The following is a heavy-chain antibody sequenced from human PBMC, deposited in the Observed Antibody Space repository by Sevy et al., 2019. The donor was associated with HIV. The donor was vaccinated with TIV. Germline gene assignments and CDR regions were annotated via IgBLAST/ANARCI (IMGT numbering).Heavy chain of an antibody. CDR2: ITRNSYEAYGGTT. V-gene: IGHV3-49*03. J-gene: IGHJ4*02. CDR3: TRALATVVTPEYYFDY. Sequence: GGSLRLSCTASVFTFDDYAMSWFRQAPGKGLEWVAFITRNSYEAYGGTTEYAASVKGRFTISRDDSKSIAYLQMDSLKTEDTAVYYCTRALATVVTPEYYFDYWGQGTLVTVSS. D-gene: IGHD4-17*01. CDR1: VFTFDDYA.